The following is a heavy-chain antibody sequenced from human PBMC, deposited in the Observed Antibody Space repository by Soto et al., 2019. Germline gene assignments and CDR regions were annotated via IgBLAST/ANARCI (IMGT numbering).Heavy chain of an antibody. J-gene: IGHJ4*02. D-gene: IGHD4-17*01. Sequence: PGESLKISCQVSGYTFTIYWLGWVRQMPGKGLEWMGIIYPSDSDTRYSPSFQGQVTISDNQSINTAYLQWDRLKASDTAIYYCGRPANTVADPFDLWGQGTPVTVSS. CDR2: IYPSDSDT. CDR1: GYTFTIYW. CDR3: GRPANTVADPFDL. V-gene: IGHV5-51*01.